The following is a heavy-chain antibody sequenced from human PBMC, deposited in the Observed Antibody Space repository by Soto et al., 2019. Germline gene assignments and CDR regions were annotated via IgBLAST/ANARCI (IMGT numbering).Heavy chain of an antibody. D-gene: IGHD3-22*01. V-gene: IGHV1-2*02. J-gene: IGHJ4*02. Sequence: GASVKVSCKASGYTFTGYYMHWVRQAPGQGLEWMGWINPNSGGTNYAQKFQGRVTMTRDTSISTAYMELSRLRSDDTAVYYCARGGRYYDSSGTRIDYWGQGTLVTVSS. CDR1: GYTFTGYY. CDR2: INPNSGGT. CDR3: ARGGRYYDSSGTRIDY.